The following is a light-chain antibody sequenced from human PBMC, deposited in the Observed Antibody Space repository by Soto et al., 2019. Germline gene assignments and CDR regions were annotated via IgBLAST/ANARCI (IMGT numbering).Light chain of an antibody. J-gene: IGKJ1*01. V-gene: IGKV1-5*03. Sequence: DIQMTQSPSTLSASVGDRVTITCRASQSISSWLAWYQQKPGKAPKLLIYKASSLESGVPSRFSGSGSGTEFTLTISSLQPDDFATYYCQQYNSGTFGRGTKVDIK. CDR3: QQYNSGT. CDR2: KAS. CDR1: QSISSW.